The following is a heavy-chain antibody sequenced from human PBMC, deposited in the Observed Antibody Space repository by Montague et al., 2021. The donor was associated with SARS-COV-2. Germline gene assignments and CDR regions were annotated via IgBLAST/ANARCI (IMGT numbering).Heavy chain of an antibody. Sequence: SVTVSCKASGFTFTSSAVQWVRQARGQRLEWIGWIVVGSGNTNYAQKFQERVTITRDMSTSTAYMELSSLRSEDTAVYYCAAPYCSSTSCHDAFDIWGQGTMVTVSS. CDR2: IVVGSGNT. J-gene: IGHJ3*02. CDR1: GFTFTSSA. CDR3: AAPYCSSTSCHDAFDI. D-gene: IGHD2-2*01. V-gene: IGHV1-58*01.